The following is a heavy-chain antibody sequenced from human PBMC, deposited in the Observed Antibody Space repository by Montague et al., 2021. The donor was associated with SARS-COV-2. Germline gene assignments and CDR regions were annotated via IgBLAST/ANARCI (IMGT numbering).Heavy chain of an antibody. V-gene: IGHV4-59*01. CDR2: MYSGGRS. Sequence: SETLSLTCTVSGGSISGYYWSWIRQPPGKGLEWIGYMYSGGRSNHNPSLKSRVTMLVDTSKNRFSLKMNSVSAADTAVYYCSRYARYAGPSNWFDSWGQGTLVTVSS. D-gene: IGHD2-2*01. CDR3: SRYARYAGPSNWFDS. CDR1: GGSISGYY. J-gene: IGHJ5*01.